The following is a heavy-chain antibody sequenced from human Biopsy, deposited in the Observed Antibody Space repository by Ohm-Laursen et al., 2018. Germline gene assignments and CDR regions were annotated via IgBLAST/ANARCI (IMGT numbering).Heavy chain of an antibody. J-gene: IGHJ4*01. CDR1: GFTFNIYA. Sequence: SLRLSCAASGFTFNIYAMNWVRQAPGKGLEWVSTISGTTTKTYYADSVKGRFTISRDNSKNTVSLQMDSLRAEDTALYYCARDYTWNYVGIGYWGHGTLVTVPS. CDR3: ARDYTWNYVGIGY. CDR2: ISGTTTKT. V-gene: IGHV3-23*01. D-gene: IGHD1-7*01.